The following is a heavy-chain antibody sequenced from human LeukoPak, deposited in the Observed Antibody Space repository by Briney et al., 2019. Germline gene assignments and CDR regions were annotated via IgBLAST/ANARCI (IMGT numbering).Heavy chain of an antibody. Sequence: ASVKVSCKASGYTYTRCRMHWVRHAPGQGLEWMGIINPSGGSTSYAQKFQGRVTMTRDTSTSTVYMQLSSLRSEDTAVYYCARDQEAGTPGVWGKGTTVTVSS. D-gene: IGHD1-1*01. CDR1: GYTYTRCR. J-gene: IGHJ6*04. CDR3: ARDQEAGTPGV. CDR2: INPSGGST. V-gene: IGHV1-46*01.